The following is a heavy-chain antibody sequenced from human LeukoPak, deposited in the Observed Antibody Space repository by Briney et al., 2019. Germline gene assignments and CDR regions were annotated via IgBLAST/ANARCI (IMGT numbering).Heavy chain of an antibody. CDR3: ARGVYYDSSGNWFDP. D-gene: IGHD3-22*01. J-gene: IGHJ5*02. Sequence: PSETLSLTCTVSGGSIRSSYYYWGWIRQPPGKGLEWIGSIYDSGSTYYNPSLKSRVTISVDTSKNQFSLKLNSVTAADTAVYYCARGVYYDSSGNWFDPWGQGTLVTVSS. CDR2: IYDSGST. V-gene: IGHV4-39*01. CDR1: GGSIRSSYYY.